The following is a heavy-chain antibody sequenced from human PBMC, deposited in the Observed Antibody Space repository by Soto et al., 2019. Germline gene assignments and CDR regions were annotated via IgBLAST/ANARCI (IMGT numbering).Heavy chain of an antibody. J-gene: IGHJ6*02. CDR1: GYLLTSYG. CDR3: ARNHYSGPGSSHYYGLDV. Sequence: VKVACKASGYLLTSYGIIWVRQSPGQGLEWMGWISAYNGNTKYAQKLQGRVTMSTDTSTSTAYMELRSLRSDDTAVYYCARNHYSGPGSSHYYGLDVWGQGTTVTVSS. V-gene: IGHV1-18*01. CDR2: ISAYNGNT. D-gene: IGHD3-10*01.